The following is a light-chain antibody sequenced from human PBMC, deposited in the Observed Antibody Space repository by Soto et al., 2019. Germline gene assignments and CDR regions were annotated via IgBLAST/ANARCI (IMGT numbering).Light chain of an antibody. CDR3: MHGSHWPYN. CDR2: KVP. Sequence: DVVMTQSPLSLPVTLGQPASISCRSSQSLVNYDGNTFFHWFQQRPGQSPRRLIYKVPNRDSGVQGRFSGSGSCTDFTFIISRVEAEYVGIYYYMHGSHWPYNFGHGTKLEI. J-gene: IGKJ2*01. CDR1: QSLVNYDGNTF. V-gene: IGKV2-30*01.